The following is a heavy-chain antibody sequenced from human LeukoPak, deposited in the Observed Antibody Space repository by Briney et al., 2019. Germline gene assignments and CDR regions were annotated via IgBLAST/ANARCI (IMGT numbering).Heavy chain of an antibody. J-gene: IGHJ4*02. V-gene: IGHV1-2*02. D-gene: IGHD3-16*01. Sequence: ASVKVSCKASGYTFTSYYMHWVRQAPGQGLEWMGWINPNGGGTNYAQKFQGRVTMTRDTSISTAYMELSRLRSGDTAVYYCARVRYRLAETYIDYWGQGTLVTVSS. CDR3: ARVRYRLAETYIDY. CDR2: INPNGGGT. CDR1: GYTFTSYY.